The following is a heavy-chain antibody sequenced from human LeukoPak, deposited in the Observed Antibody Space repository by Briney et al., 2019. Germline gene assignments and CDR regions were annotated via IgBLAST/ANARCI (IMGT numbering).Heavy chain of an antibody. Sequence: SETLSLTCAVSGGSISSSNWWSWVRQPPGKGLEWIGEIYHSGSTNYNPSLKSRVTISVDKSKNQFSLKLSSVTAADTAVYYCAGYGSGSYYRGWGVAFDIWGQGTMVTVSS. CDR2: IYHSGST. J-gene: IGHJ3*02. D-gene: IGHD3-10*01. CDR3: AGYGSGSYYRGWGVAFDI. CDR1: GGSISSSNW. V-gene: IGHV4-4*02.